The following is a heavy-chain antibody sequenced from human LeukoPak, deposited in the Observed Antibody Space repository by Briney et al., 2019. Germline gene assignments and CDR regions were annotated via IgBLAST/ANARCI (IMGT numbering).Heavy chain of an antibody. CDR2: IKSKTGGGTT. V-gene: IGHV3-15*01. CDR1: GFTFSNAW. Sequence: GGSLRLSCTASGFTFSNAWMSWVRQAPGKGLEWVGRIKSKTGGGTTDYAAPVKGRFTISRDDSKNTLYLQMNSLKTEDTAVYYCTTDHHRNPFDYWGQGTLVTVSS. J-gene: IGHJ4*02. CDR3: TTDHHRNPFDY.